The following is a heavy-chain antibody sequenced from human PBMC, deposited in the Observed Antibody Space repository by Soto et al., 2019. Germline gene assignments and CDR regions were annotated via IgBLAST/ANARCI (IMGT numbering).Heavy chain of an antibody. CDR1: GFTFSSYA. CDR2: ISGSDGST. V-gene: IGHV3-23*01. D-gene: IGHD2-21*02. CDR3: AKDGGGDFVGYFDY. Sequence: GGSLRLSCAASGFTFSSYAMSWVRQAPGKGLEWVSAISGSDGSTYYADSVKGRFTISRDNSKNTLYLQMNSLRAEDTAVYYCAKDGGGDFVGYFDYWGQGTLVTVSS. J-gene: IGHJ4*02.